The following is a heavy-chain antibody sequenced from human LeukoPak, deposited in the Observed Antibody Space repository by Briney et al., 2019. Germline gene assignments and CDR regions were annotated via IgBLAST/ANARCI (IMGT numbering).Heavy chain of an antibody. Sequence: SETLSLTCTVSGGSISSYYWSWIRQPPGKGLEWIGYIYYSGSTNYNPSLKSRVTISVDTSKNQFSLKLSSVTAADTAVYYCARSGYYIDAFDIWGQGQWSPSLQ. CDR2: IYYSGST. CDR1: GGSISSYY. CDR3: ARSGYYIDAFDI. J-gene: IGHJ3*02. V-gene: IGHV4-59*08. D-gene: IGHD3-22*01.